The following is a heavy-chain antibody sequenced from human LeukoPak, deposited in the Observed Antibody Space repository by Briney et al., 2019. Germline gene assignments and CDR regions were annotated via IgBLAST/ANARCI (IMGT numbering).Heavy chain of an antibody. CDR1: GFTFSSYG. CDR2: ISYDGSNK. CDR3: AKDLEAGSSSYLDY. J-gene: IGHJ4*02. Sequence: GGSLRLSCAASGFTFSSYGMHWVRQAPGKGLEWVAVISYDGSNKYYADSVKGRFTISRDNSKNTLYLQMNSLRAEDTAVYYRAKDLEAGSSSYLDYWGQGTLVTVSS. V-gene: IGHV3-30*18. D-gene: IGHD3-10*01.